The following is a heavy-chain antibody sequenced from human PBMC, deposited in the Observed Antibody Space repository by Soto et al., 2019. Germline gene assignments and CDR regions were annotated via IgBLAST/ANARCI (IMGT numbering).Heavy chain of an antibody. Sequence: ASLKAPCKASGYTFARYSMHWVRQSPGQGLELMGIINPSSGRTSYAQNFQGRVTMTSDTSTSIVYMEMSRLRSDDTAVYYCATMDYSSSRGRYYYGMDVWGKGTTVTVSS. J-gene: IGHJ6*04. CDR1: GYTFARYS. V-gene: IGHV1-46*03. D-gene: IGHD6-6*01. CDR2: INPSSGRT. CDR3: ATMDYSSSRGRYYYGMDV.